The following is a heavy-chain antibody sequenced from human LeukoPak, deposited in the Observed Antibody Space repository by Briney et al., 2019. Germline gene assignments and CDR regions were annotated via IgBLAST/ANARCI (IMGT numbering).Heavy chain of an antibody. CDR1: GFTFSSYA. Sequence: GGALRLSSAASGFTFSSYAMSWVRQAPGKGLEWVSAISGSGGSTYYADSVKGRFTISRDNSKNTLYLQMNSLRAEDTAVYYCAKKPPRYGYFDYWGQGTLVTVSS. J-gene: IGHJ4*02. CDR3: AKKPPRYGYFDY. CDR2: ISGSGGST. D-gene: IGHD5-18*01. V-gene: IGHV3-23*01.